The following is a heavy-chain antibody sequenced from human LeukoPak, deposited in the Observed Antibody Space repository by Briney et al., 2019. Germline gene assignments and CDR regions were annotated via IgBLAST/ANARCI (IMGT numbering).Heavy chain of an antibody. CDR1: GDSSYSSIYY. J-gene: IGHJ4*02. Sequence: PSETLSLTCAVSGDSSYSSIYYWGWVRQPPGKGLEWIGTIDYSGNTYYNPSLKSRATISTDTSRSQFSLNLTSVTAADTAVYYCAREYTLYRSGWFLDYWGQGTVVTVSS. D-gene: IGHD6-19*01. CDR2: IDYSGNT. CDR3: AREYTLYRSGWFLDY. V-gene: IGHV4-39*07.